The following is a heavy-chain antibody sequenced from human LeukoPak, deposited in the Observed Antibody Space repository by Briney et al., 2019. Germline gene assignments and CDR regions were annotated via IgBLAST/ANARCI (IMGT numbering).Heavy chain of an antibody. Sequence: NPSETLSLTCTVSGGSISSYYWSWIRQPPGKGLEWIGYIYYSGSTNYNPSLKSRVTISVDTSKNQFSLKLSSVTAADTAVYYCARRRMNTAAGSHFDYWGQGTLVTVSS. CDR1: GGSISSYY. CDR2: IYYSGST. D-gene: IGHD6-13*01. CDR3: ARRRMNTAAGSHFDY. J-gene: IGHJ4*02. V-gene: IGHV4-59*08.